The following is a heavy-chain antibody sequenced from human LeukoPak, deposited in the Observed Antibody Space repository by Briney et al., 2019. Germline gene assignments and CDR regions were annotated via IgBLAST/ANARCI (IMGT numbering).Heavy chain of an antibody. Sequence: GGSLRLSCAASGFTFDDYAMHWVRQAPGKGLEWVSGISWNSGSIGYADSVKGRFTISRDNAKNSLYLQMNSLRAEDTALYYCAKDRRDDYLFDYWGQGTLVTVSS. CDR2: ISWNSGSI. J-gene: IGHJ4*02. CDR3: AKDRRDDYLFDY. CDR1: GFTFDDYA. V-gene: IGHV3-9*01. D-gene: IGHD5-24*01.